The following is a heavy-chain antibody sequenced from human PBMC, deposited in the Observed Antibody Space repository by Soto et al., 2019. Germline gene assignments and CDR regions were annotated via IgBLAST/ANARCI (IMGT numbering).Heavy chain of an antibody. CDR3: ARLSLMGGYSYYFDY. V-gene: IGHV4-39*01. D-gene: IGHD3-10*01. CDR2: IYYSGST. CDR1: GGSISSSSYY. Sequence: SETLSLTCTVSGGSISSSSYYWGWIRQPPGKGLEWIGSIYYSGSTYYNPSLKSRVTISVDTSKNQFSLKLSSVTAADTAVYYCARLSLMGGYSYYFDYWGQGTLVTVYS. J-gene: IGHJ4*02.